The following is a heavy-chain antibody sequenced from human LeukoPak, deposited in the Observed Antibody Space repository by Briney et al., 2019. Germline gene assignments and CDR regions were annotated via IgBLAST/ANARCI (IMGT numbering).Heavy chain of an antibody. CDR2: IYYSGNT. CDR1: GGSISSYY. CDR3: ARHSYGDYAGNYVMDV. D-gene: IGHD4-17*01. V-gene: IGHV4-59*08. J-gene: IGHJ6*02. Sequence: PSETLSLTCTVSGGSISSYYWSWIRQPPGKGLEWIGHIYYSGNTNYNPSLKSRVTISVDTSKNQFSLKLSSVTAADTAVYYCARHSYGDYAGNYVMDVWGQGTTVTVSS.